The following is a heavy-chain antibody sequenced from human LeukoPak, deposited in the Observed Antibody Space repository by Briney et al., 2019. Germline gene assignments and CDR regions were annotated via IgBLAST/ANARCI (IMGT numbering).Heavy chain of an antibody. V-gene: IGHV3-30*18. D-gene: IGHD6-19*01. CDR3: AKGPSVAQLYYYYYGMDV. J-gene: IGHJ6*02. Sequence: PGGSLRLSCAASGFMFSNYGMQWVRQAPGKGLEWVAVISYDGSNKYYADSVKGRFTISRDNSKNTLYLQMNSLRAEDTAVYYCAKGPSVAQLYYYYYGMDVWGQGTTVTVSS. CDR1: GFMFSNYG. CDR2: ISYDGSNK.